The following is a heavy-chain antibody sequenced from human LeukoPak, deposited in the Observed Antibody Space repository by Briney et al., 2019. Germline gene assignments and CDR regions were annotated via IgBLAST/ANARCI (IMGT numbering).Heavy chain of an antibody. V-gene: IGHV4-34*01. CDR2: INHSGST. CDR3: ATLGEYYDSSGYYYN. D-gene: IGHD3-22*01. Sequence: TSETLSLTCAVYGGSFSGYYWSWIRQPPGKGLEWIGEINHSGSTYYNPSLKSRVTISVDSSKNQFSLKLSSVTAADTAVYYCATLGEYYDSSGYYYNWGQGTLVTVSS. J-gene: IGHJ4*02. CDR1: GGSFSGYY.